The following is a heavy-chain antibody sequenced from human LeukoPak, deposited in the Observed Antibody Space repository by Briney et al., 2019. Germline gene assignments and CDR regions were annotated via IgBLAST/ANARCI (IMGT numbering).Heavy chain of an antibody. J-gene: IGHJ4*02. V-gene: IGHV3-23*01. Sequence: GGSLRLSCVASGFTLSNYAMSWVRQAPGKGLEWVSSLGISGGYTWYAGSVEGRFTISRDNSKNTLYLQMNSLRAEDTAVYYCAKSGYNRFDYWGQGTLVTVSS. CDR3: AKSGYNRFDY. CDR1: GFTLSNYA. CDR2: LGISGGYT. D-gene: IGHD5-24*01.